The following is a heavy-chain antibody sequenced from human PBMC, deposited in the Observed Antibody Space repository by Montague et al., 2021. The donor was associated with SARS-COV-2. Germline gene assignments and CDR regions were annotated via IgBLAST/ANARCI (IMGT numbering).Heavy chain of an antibody. Sequence: SETLSLTCTVSGGSLSTYYWSWIRQPPGKGLECIGYIYYTGNTNYNPSLKSRVTISVDTSKNQFSLKLGSVTAADTAVYYCARCFGPYYCGLDVWGQGTTVTVSS. D-gene: IGHD3-10*01. CDR3: ARCFGPYYCGLDV. J-gene: IGHJ6*02. CDR2: IYYTGNT. CDR1: GGSLSTYY. V-gene: IGHV4-59*13.